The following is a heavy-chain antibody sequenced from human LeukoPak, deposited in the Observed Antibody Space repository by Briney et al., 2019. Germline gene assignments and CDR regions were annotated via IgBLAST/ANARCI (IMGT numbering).Heavy chain of an antibody. Sequence: GGSLRLSCAASEFTFNIYAMSWVRQAPGKGLEWVSVITGSGGNKFYADSVKGRFTISRDNSKNTLYLQMNRLKVEDTALYYCAKGAHCSGGNCYLGDLDYWGQGTLVTVSS. CDR1: EFTFNIYA. CDR2: ITGSGGNK. CDR3: AKGAHCSGGNCYLGDLDY. V-gene: IGHV3-23*01. D-gene: IGHD2-15*01. J-gene: IGHJ4*02.